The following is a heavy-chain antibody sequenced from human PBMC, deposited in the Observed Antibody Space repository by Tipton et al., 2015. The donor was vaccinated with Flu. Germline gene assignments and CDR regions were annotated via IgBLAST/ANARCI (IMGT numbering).Heavy chain of an antibody. CDR3: ATTTYYYGSGSHDY. CDR1: GYSISSRYY. D-gene: IGHD3-10*01. J-gene: IGHJ4*02. CDR2: VYHGGST. Sequence: GLVKPSETLSLTCAVSGYSISSRYYWGWIRQPPGKGLEWIGCVYHGGSTYYNPSLKGRVTISLDTSKNQFSLKLTSVTAADTAVYYCATTTYYYGSGSHDYWGQGTLVTVSS. V-gene: IGHV4-38-2*01.